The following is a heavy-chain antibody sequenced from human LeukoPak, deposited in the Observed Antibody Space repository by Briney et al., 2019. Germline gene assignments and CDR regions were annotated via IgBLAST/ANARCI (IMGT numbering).Heavy chain of an antibody. Sequence: SETLSLTCAVYGGSFSGYYWSWIRQPPGKGLEWIGEINHSGSTNYNPSLKRRVTISIDTSKNQFSLKLSSVTAADTAVYYCARGIAVAGTIYYYMDVWGKGTTVTVSS. D-gene: IGHD6-19*01. V-gene: IGHV4-34*01. CDR3: ARGIAVAGTIYYYMDV. CDR1: GGSFSGYY. CDR2: INHSGST. J-gene: IGHJ6*03.